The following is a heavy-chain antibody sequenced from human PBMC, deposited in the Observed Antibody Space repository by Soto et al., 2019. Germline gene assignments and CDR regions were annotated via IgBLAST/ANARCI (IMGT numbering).Heavy chain of an antibody. V-gene: IGHV3-23*01. CDR1: GFTFSSYA. D-gene: IGHD3-22*01. J-gene: IGHJ4*02. CDR2: ISGSGPST. CDR3: AKDKGITMIAVVTSFDY. Sequence: GSLRLSCAASGFTFSSYAMSWVRQAPGRGLEWVSAISGSGPSTYYADSVKGRFTISRDNSKNTLNLQMNSLRAEDTAVYYCAKDKGITMIAVVTSFDYWGQGALFTVSS.